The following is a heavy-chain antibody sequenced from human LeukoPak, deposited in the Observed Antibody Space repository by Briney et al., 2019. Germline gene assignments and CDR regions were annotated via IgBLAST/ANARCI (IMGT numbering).Heavy chain of an antibody. CDR3: AKGPYYYDGSADKTGYC. CDR2: ISGSGGST. Sequence: PSGGSLRLSCAASGFTFSSYAMSWVRQAPGKGLEWVSAISGSGGSTYYADSVKGRFTISRDNSKNTLYLQMNSLRAEDTAVYYCAKGPYYYDGSADKTGYCWGQGTLVTVSS. CDR1: GFTFSSYA. V-gene: IGHV3-23*01. J-gene: IGHJ4*02. D-gene: IGHD3-22*01.